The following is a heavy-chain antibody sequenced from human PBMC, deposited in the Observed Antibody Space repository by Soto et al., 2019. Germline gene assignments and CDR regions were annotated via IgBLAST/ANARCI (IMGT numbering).Heavy chain of an antibody. CDR2: IWYDGSNK. CDR3: ARDRDIVVVPAANVIPAPYYYGMDV. D-gene: IGHD2-2*01. CDR1: GFTFSSYG. Sequence: GGSLRLSCAASGFTFSSYGTHWVRQAPGKGLEWVAVIWYDGSNKYYADSVKGRFTISRDNSKNTLYLQMNSLRAEDTAVYYCARDRDIVVVPAANVIPAPYYYGMDVWGQGTTVTVSS. V-gene: IGHV3-33*01. J-gene: IGHJ6*02.